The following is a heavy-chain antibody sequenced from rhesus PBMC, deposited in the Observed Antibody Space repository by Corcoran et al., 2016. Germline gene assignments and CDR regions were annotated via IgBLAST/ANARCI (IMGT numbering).Heavy chain of an antibody. Sequence: QVQLQESGPGLVKPSETLSLTCAVSGGSFSDFYWGWIRQPPGKGLEWIGYINGDGGTSDYNPSLKGRVTISTYTSKNQFSLKLGSVTAADTAVYYCARGGNCLDYWGQGVLVTVSS. CDR1: GGSFSDFY. D-gene: IGHD1-44*01. V-gene: IGHV4-165*01. CDR2: INGDGGTS. J-gene: IGHJ4*01. CDR3: ARGGNCLDY.